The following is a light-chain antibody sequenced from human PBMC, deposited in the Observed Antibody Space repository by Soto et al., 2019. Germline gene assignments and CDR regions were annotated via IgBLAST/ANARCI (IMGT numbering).Light chain of an antibody. CDR2: AAS. Sequence: DIQMTQSPSSVSASIGDRVSVTCQASQDISSWLAWYQQKPGKAPKLLIHAASNLQSGVPSRFSGSGSGTDFTLSISSLQPEDFATYFCQQANSFPLTFGGGTMV. CDR3: QQANSFPLT. V-gene: IGKV1-12*01. J-gene: IGKJ4*01. CDR1: QDISSW.